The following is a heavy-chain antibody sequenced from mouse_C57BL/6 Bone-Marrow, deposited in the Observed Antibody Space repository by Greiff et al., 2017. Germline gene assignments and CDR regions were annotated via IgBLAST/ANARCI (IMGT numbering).Heavy chain of an antibody. J-gene: IGHJ2*01. CDR3: ARWDGNYVGDY. CDR1: GYTFTSYW. Sequence: QVQLQQPGAELVKPGASVKMSCKASGYTFTSYWITWVKQRPGQGLEWIGDIYPGSGSTNYNEKFKSKATLTVDTSSSTAYMQLRSLTSEDSAVYYCARWDGNYVGDYWGQGTTLTVSS. D-gene: IGHD2-1*01. CDR2: IYPGSGST. V-gene: IGHV1-55*01.